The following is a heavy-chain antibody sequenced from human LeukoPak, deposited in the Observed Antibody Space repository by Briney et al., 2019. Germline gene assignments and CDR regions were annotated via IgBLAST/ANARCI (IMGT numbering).Heavy chain of an antibody. D-gene: IGHD3-22*01. CDR1: GYTFTDYY. CDR2: IGPNSGAT. CDR3: ARARYVSSGYPFDC. Sequence: ASVKVSCKASGYTFTDYYMHWVRQAPGQGLEWMGWIGPNSGATYYARDFQGRITMTRDTSISTAYMELSRLRSDDTAVYYCARARYVSSGYPFDCWGQGTLVTVSS. V-gene: IGHV1-2*02. J-gene: IGHJ4*02.